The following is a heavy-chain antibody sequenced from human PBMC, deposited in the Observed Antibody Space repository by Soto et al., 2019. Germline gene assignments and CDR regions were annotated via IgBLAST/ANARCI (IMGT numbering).Heavy chain of an antibody. V-gene: IGHV3-11*01. CDR2: TSSSGSTI. Sequence: QVQLVESGGGLVKPGGSLSLSCTASGFTFSDHYMSWIRQAPGEGLEWVSYTSSSGSTIYYADSVKGRFIIYRDNDKNSLYLQMNSLRAEDTAVYYNARRGCIGSRCSWHVIAEWGQGTLVTVSS. CDR1: GFTFSDHY. D-gene: IGHD2-15*01. CDR3: ARRGCIGSRCSWHVIAE. J-gene: IGHJ4*02.